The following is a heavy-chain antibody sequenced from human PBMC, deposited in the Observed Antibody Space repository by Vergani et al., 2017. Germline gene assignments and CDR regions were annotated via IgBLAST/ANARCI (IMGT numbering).Heavy chain of an antibody. D-gene: IGHD2-2*01. CDR2: IYYRGST. CDR1: GGSISSYY. CDR3: ARLQYGWFDH. J-gene: IGHJ5*02. Sequence: QVQLQESGPGLVKPSETLSLTCTVSGGSISSYYWSWIRQPPGKGLEWIGYIYYRGSTNYNPSLKSRVTISVDTSKNQFSLKLSSVTAADTAVYYCARLQYGWFDHWGQGTLVTVSS. V-gene: IGHV4-59*01.